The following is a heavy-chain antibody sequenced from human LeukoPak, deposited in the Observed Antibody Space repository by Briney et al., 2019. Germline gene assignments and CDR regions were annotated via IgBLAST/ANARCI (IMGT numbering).Heavy chain of an antibody. J-gene: IGHJ4*02. D-gene: IGHD2-2*01. V-gene: IGHV4-34*01. CDR1: GGSFSGYY. Sequence: SEALSLTCAVYGGSFSGYYWSWIRQPPGKGLEWIGEINHSGSTNYNPCLKSRVTISVDTSKNQFSLKLRSVTAADTAVYYCARGGDIVVVPAATQGYYFDYWGQGTLVTVSS. CDR2: INHSGST. CDR3: ARGGDIVVVPAATQGYYFDY.